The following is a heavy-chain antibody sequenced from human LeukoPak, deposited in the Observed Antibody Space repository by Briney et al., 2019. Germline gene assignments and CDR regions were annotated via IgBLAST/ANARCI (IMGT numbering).Heavy chain of an antibody. J-gene: IGHJ4*02. D-gene: IGHD3-9*01. V-gene: IGHV1-2*02. CDR3: ARLRDDILTGYFDY. CDR2: INPNSGGT. CDR1: GYTFTGYY. Sequence: ASVKVSCKASGYTFTGYYMHWVRQAPGQGLEWMGWINPNSGGTNYAQKFQGRVTMTRDTSISTAYMELSRLRSDDTAVYYCARLRDDILTGYFDYWGRGTLVTVSS.